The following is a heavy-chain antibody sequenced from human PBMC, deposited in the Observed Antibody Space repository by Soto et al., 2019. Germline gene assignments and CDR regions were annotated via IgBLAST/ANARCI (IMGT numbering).Heavy chain of an antibody. V-gene: IGHV1-3*01. CDR1: GYTFTSYA. D-gene: IGHD3-3*01. J-gene: IGHJ6*02. Sequence: ASVKVSCKASGYTFTSYAMHWVRQAPGQRLEWMGWINAGNGNTKYSQKFQGRVTITRDTSASTAYMELSSLRSEDTAVYYCARVITYYDFWSGSGMDVWGQGTTVTV. CDR2: INAGNGNT. CDR3: ARVITYYDFWSGSGMDV.